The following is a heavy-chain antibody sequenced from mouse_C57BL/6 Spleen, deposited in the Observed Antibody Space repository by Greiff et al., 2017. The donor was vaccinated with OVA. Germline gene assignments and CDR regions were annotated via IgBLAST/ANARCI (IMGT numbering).Heavy chain of an antibody. D-gene: IGHD1-3*01. CDR3: ARGGELYYFDY. CDR2: IYPGDVDT. CDR1: GYAFSSSW. Sequence: QVQLQQSGPELVKPGASVTISCKASGYAFSSSWINWVKQRPGKGLVWIGRIYPGDVDTTSNGKLKGKATLPEDKSSSTAYMQLSSLTSEDSAVYFCARGGELYYFDYRGQGTTLTVSS. J-gene: IGHJ2*01. V-gene: IGHV1-82*01.